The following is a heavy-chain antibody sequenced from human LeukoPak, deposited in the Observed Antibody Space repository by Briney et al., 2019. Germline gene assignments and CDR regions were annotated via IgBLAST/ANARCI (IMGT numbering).Heavy chain of an antibody. Sequence: AGSLRLSCAASGFTFSDYCMTGVRRAPGKGLEWVANIKQDGSDKYYVYPVKGRFTISRENAKNSLYLQMNSVRAEDTTVYYCASRSGYFDCWGQGTLVRVSS. CDR2: IKQDGSDK. D-gene: IGHD3-3*01. CDR3: ASRSGYFDC. V-gene: IGHV3-7*01. J-gene: IGHJ4*02. CDR1: GFTFSDYC.